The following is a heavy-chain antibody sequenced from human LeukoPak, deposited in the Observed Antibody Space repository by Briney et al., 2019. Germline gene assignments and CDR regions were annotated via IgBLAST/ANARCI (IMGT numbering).Heavy chain of an antibody. J-gene: IGHJ4*02. V-gene: IGHV4-30-4*01. CDR2: IYYSGST. Sequence: SETLSLTCTVSGGSSSSGDYYWSWIRQPPGKGLEWIGYIYYSGSTYYNPSLKSRVTISVDTSKNQFSLKLSSVTAADTAVYYCAKRGGDGVDYWGQGTLVTVSS. CDR1: GGSSSSGDYY. D-gene: IGHD3-16*01. CDR3: AKRGGDGVDY.